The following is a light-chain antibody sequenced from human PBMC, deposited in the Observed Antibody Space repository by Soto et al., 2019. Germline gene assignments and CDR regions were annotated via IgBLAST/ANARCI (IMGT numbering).Light chain of an antibody. J-gene: IGKJ1*01. CDR1: QSVSSN. CDR2: GAS. Sequence: EIVMTQSPATLSVSPGERATLSCRASQSVSSNLAWYQQKPGQAPRLLIYGASTRATGIPARFSGSGSGTEFTITISSLQSEDFAVYYCQQYNNDRTFGQGTKVEIK. V-gene: IGKV3-15*01. CDR3: QQYNNDRT.